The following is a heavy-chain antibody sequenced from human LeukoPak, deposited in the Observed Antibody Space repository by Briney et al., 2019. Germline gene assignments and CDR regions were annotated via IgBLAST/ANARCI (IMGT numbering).Heavy chain of an antibody. CDR1: GYTFTTYG. J-gene: IGHJ6*03. CDR3: ARSEQFPYYMDV. D-gene: IGHD6-19*01. CDR2: IYPNSGGT. Sequence: ASVKVSCKASGYTFTTYGINWVRQAPGQGLEWMGWIYPNSGGTNYAQKFQGRVTMTRDTSISTAYMELSRLRSDDTAVYYCARSEQFPYYMDVWGKGTTVTVSS. V-gene: IGHV1-2*02.